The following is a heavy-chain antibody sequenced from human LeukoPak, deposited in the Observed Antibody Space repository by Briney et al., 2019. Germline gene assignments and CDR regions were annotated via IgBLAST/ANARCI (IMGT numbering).Heavy chain of an antibody. CDR3: AKVAPLADVYGDFTGVYFDY. V-gene: IGHV3-30*02. J-gene: IGHJ4*02. D-gene: IGHD4-17*01. CDR1: GFTFSSYG. CDR2: IRYDGSNK. Sequence: GGSLRLSCTASGFTFSSYGMHWVRQAPGKGLEWVAFIRYDGSNKYYADSVKGRFTISRDNSKNTLYLQMNSLRAEDTAVYYCAKVAPLADVYGDFTGVYFDYWGQGTLVTVSS.